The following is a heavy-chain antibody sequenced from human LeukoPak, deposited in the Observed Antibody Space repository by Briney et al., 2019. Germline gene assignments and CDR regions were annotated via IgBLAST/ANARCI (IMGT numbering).Heavy chain of an antibody. D-gene: IGHD6-6*01. Sequence: SETLSLTCTVSGGSISSSSYYWGWIRQPPGKGLEWIGSIYYSGSTYYNPSLKSRVTISVDTSKNQFSLKLNSVTAADTAVYYCASFPIAASHEDFDYWGQGTLVTVSS. CDR2: IYYSGST. J-gene: IGHJ4*02. CDR1: GGSISSSSYY. V-gene: IGHV4-39*01. CDR3: ASFPIAASHEDFDY.